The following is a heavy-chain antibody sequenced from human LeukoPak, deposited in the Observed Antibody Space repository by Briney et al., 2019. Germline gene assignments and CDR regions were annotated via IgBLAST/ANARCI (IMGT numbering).Heavy chain of an antibody. J-gene: IGHJ4*02. CDR2: IYYSGST. CDR3: ARQTYMGFWSGYHSYGGFDY. D-gene: IGHD3-3*01. V-gene: IGHV4-59*01. CDR1: GGSISSYY. Sequence: SETLSLTCTVSGGSISSYYWSWIRQPPGKGLEWIGYIYYSGSTNYNPSLKSRVTISVDTSKNQFSLKLSSVTAADTAVYYCARQTYMGFWSGYHSYGGFDYWGQGTLVTVSS.